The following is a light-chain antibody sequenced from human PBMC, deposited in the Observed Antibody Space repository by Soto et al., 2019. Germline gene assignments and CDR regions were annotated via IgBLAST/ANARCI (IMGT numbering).Light chain of an antibody. J-gene: IGKJ5*01. V-gene: IGKV3-11*01. CDR1: QSVRSY. CDR3: QQRSDWFT. CDR2: DAS. Sequence: EIVLTQSPATLSLSPGERATLSCRASQSVRSYLAWYQQKPGQAPRLLIYDASNRATGIPVRFSGSGSGTDFTLTISSLEPEDFGLYYCQQRSDWFTFGQGTRLEIK.